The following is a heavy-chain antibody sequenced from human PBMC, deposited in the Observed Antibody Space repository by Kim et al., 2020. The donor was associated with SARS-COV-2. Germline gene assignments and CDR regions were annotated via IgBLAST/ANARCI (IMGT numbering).Heavy chain of an antibody. V-gene: IGHV3-23*01. Sequence: WGSLRLSCAASGFTFSNFAMSWVRQAQGKGLEWVSTISSSYTNTYYADSVKGRFTISRNNSQSTLSLQMNSLRAEDTAVYYCAIDIMGDYWGPGTLVTVSS. CDR2: ISSSYTNT. CDR1: GFTFSNFA. CDR3: AIDIMGDY. J-gene: IGHJ4*02. D-gene: IGHD2-8*01.